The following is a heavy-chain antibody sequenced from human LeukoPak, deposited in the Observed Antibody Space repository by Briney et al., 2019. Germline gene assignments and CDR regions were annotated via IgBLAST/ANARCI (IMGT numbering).Heavy chain of an antibody. CDR3: ASLEIIAVAGPNAFNI. J-gene: IGHJ3*02. D-gene: IGHD6-19*01. CDR1: GGSISSSSYY. Sequence: PSETLSLTCTVSGGSISSSSYYWGWIRQPPGKGLEWIGSIYYSGSTYYNPSLKSRVTISVDTSKNQFSLKLSSVTAADTAVYYCASLEIIAVAGPNAFNIWGQGTMVTVSS. CDR2: IYYSGST. V-gene: IGHV4-39*01.